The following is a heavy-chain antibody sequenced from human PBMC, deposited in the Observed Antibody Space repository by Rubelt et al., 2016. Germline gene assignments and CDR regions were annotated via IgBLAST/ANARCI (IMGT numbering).Heavy chain of an antibody. CDR2: ISGSGGST. CDR3: ARGGYYDSSGYYSFDY. Sequence: EVQLLESGGGLVQPGGSLRLSCAASGFTFSSYAMSWVRQAPGKGLEWVSAISGSGGSTYYADSVKGRFTISRDNSKNTLYLQMTSLRAEDTAVYYCARGGYYDSSGYYSFDYWGQGTLVTVSS. D-gene: IGHD3-22*01. J-gene: IGHJ4*02. V-gene: IGHV3-23*01. CDR1: GFTFSSYA.